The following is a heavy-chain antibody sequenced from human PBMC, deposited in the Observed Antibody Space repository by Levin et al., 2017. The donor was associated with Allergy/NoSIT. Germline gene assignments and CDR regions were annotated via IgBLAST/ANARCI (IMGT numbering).Heavy chain of an antibody. J-gene: IGHJ6*02. Sequence: SETLSLTCTVSGGSISSYYWSWIRQSAGKGLEWIGRIYTTGSTIYNPSLKSRVTMSIDTSKNQFSLRLSSVTAADTAVYYCARMKWLDGLDGWGQGTTVTVSS. D-gene: IGHD3-22*01. V-gene: IGHV4-4*07. CDR3: ARMKWLDGLDG. CDR1: GGSISSYY. CDR2: IYTTGST.